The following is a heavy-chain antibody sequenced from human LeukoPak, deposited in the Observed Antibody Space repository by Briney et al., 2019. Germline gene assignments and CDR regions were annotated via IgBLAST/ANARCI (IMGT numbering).Heavy chain of an antibody. V-gene: IGHV3-9*01. CDR2: ISWNSGSI. J-gene: IGHJ4*02. D-gene: IGHD5-18*01. Sequence: GGSLRLSCAASGFTFDDYAMHWVRQAPGKGLEWVSGISWNSGSIGYADSVKGRFTISRDNAKNPLYLQMNSLRAEDTALYYCAKDSRYSYAGNFDYWGQGTLVTVSS. CDR1: GFTFDDYA. CDR3: AKDSRYSYAGNFDY.